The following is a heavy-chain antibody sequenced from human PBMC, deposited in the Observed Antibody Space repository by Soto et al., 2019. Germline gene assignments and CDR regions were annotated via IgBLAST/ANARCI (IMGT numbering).Heavy chain of an antibody. V-gene: IGHV1-18*01. CDR2: ITVNSGNT. CDR1: GYSFITYG. CDR3: ARGLGGGWYHFDH. D-gene: IGHD6-19*01. Sequence: QVQLVQSGVEVKKPGASVKVSCQASGYSFITYGIGWVRQAPGQGLEWMGWITVNSGNTNYPQKFQGRVTMTTDTPTSTAYMELRSLTSADTAVYYCARGLGGGWYHFDHWGQGTLVTVSS. J-gene: IGHJ4*02.